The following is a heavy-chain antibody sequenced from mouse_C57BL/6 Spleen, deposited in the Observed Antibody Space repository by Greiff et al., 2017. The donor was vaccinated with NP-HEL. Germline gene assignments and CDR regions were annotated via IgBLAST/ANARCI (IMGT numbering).Heavy chain of an antibody. D-gene: IGHD2-4*01. V-gene: IGHV1-82*01. CDR2: IYPGDGDT. J-gene: IGHJ2*01. CDR1: GYAFSSSW. CDR3: ARSYDYPYFDY. Sequence: QVQLKQSGPELVKPGASVKISCKASGYAFSSSWMNWVKQRPGKGLEWIGRIYPGDGDTNYNGKFKGKATLTADKSSSTAYMQLSSLTSEDSAVYFCARSYDYPYFDYWGQGTTLTVSS.